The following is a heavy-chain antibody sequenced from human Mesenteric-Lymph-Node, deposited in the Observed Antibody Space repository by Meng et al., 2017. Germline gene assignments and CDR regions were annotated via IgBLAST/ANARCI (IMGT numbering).Heavy chain of an antibody. Sequence: GGSLRLSCAASGFTFDDYAMHWVRQAPGKGLEWVSGISWNSGSIGYADSVKGRFTISRDNAKNSLYLQMNSLRAEDTALYYCAKDIFFGWGITMIVGAFDIWGQGTMVTVSS. CDR1: GFTFDDYA. D-gene: IGHD3-22*01. CDR3: AKDIFFGWGITMIVGAFDI. J-gene: IGHJ3*02. CDR2: ISWNSGSI. V-gene: IGHV3-9*01.